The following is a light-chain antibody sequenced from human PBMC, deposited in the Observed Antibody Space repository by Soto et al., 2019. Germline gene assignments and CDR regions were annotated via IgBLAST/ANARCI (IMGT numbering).Light chain of an antibody. Sequence: EIVLTQSPATLSLSPGERATLSCRASQSISRYLAWYQQKPGQAPRLLIYDTSNRATGIPARFSGGGSGTDFTLTISSLEPEDFAVYYCQQRSNWPPITFGQGTRLAIK. CDR3: QQRSNWPPIT. V-gene: IGKV3-11*01. CDR1: QSISRY. CDR2: DTS. J-gene: IGKJ5*01.